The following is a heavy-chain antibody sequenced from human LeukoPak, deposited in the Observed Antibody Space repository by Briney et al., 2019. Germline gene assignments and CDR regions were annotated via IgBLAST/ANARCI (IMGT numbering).Heavy chain of an antibody. J-gene: IGHJ6*03. D-gene: IGHD4-17*01. CDR1: GYTFTSYD. V-gene: IGHV1-8*01. CDR2: MNPNSGNT. CDR3: ARATSLLGEYWYYYYYMDV. Sequence: GASVKVSCKASGYTFTSYDINWVRQATGQGLEWMGWMNPNSGNTGYAQKFQGRVTMTRNTSISTAYMELSSLRSEDTAVYYCARATSLLGEYWYYYYYMDVWGKGTTVTVSS.